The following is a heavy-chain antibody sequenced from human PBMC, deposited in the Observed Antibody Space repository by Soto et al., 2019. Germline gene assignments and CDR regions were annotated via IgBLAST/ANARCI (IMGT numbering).Heavy chain of an antibody. CDR3: ARGLITMVRGVMGDY. CDR1: GFTFSSYA. J-gene: IGHJ4*02. D-gene: IGHD3-10*01. CDR2: ISYDGSNK. Sequence: VQLVESGGGVVQPGRSLRLSCAASGFTFSSYAMHWVRQAPGKGLEWVAVISYDGSNKYYADSVKGRFTISRDNSKNTLYLQMNSLRAEDTAVYYCARGLITMVRGVMGDYWGQGTLDTVSS. V-gene: IGHV3-30-3*01.